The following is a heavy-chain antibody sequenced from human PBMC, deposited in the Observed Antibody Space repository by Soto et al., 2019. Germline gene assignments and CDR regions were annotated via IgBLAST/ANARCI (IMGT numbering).Heavy chain of an antibody. CDR2: IYYSGST. D-gene: IGHD6-6*01. J-gene: IGHJ4*02. Sequence: SLTLRVRWTVAGGTSVGFGWRWIRKPTGKGLEWIGYIYYSGSTNYNPSLKSRVTISVDTSKNQFSLKLSSVTAADTALYYCARLDSSSSYFDYWGQGTLVTVSS. CDR3: ARLDSSSSYFDY. CDR1: GGTSVGFG. V-gene: IGHV4-59*08.